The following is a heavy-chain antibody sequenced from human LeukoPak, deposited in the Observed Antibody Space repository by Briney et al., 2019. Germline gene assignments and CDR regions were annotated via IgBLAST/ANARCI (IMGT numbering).Heavy chain of an antibody. V-gene: IGHV4-30-4*01. CDR1: GGSISSGDYY. Sequence: PSGTLSLTCAVSGGSISSGDYYWSWIRQPPGKGLEWIGYIYYSGSTYYNPSLKSRVTISVDTSKNQFSLKLSSVTAADTAVYYCLSGSYSSPFDYWGQGTLVTVSS. D-gene: IGHD3-10*01. J-gene: IGHJ4*02. CDR2: IYYSGST. CDR3: LSGSYSSPFDY.